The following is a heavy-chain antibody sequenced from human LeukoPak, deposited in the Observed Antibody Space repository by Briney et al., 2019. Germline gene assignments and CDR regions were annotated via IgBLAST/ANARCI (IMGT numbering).Heavy chain of an antibody. CDR2: IYYSGST. Sequence: PETLSLTCTVSGGSISSYYWSWIRQPPGKGLEWIGYIYYSGSTNYNPSLKSRVTISVDTSKNQFSLKLSSVTAADTAVYYCARDFVGDYVWGSYRYKAFDIWGQGTMVTVSS. CDR3: ARDFVGDYVWGSYRYKAFDI. CDR1: GGSISSYY. J-gene: IGHJ3*02. V-gene: IGHV4-59*01. D-gene: IGHD3-16*02.